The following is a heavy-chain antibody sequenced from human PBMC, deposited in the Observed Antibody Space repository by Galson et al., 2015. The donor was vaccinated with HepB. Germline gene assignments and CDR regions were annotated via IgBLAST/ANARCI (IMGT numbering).Heavy chain of an antibody. Sequence: SLRLSCAASGFTFSSYSMNWVRQAPGKGLEWVSYISSSSTIYYADSVKGRFTISRDNAKNSLYLQMNSLRDKDKAVYYCAREWGGVRGVIMSRMDYYYYYGMDVWGQGTTVTVSS. CDR1: GFTFSSYS. D-gene: IGHD3-10*01. V-gene: IGHV3-48*02. CDR2: ISSSSTI. J-gene: IGHJ6*02. CDR3: AREWGGVRGVIMSRMDYYYYYGMDV.